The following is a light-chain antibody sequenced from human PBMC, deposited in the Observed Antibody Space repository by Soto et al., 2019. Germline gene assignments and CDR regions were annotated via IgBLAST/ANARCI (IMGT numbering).Light chain of an antibody. CDR3: CLYAVTFYV. J-gene: IGLJ1*01. Sequence: QSVLTQPASVSGSPGQPVTISCTGTSSDVGAYIYVSWYQQYPGKSPQLIIYEVNKRPSGVPDRFSASKSGNTASLTVSGLQAEDEADYYCCLYAVTFYVFGTGTKVTVL. V-gene: IGLV2-8*01. CDR1: SSDVGAYIY. CDR2: EVN.